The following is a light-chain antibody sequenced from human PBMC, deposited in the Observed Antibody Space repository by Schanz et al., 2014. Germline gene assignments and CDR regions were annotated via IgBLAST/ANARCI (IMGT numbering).Light chain of an antibody. CDR1: SSDLGGYNY. CDR2: DVS. CDR3: SSFTTSSTQV. Sequence: QSALTQPASVSGSPGQSITISCTGTSSDLGGYNYVSWYQQYPGKAPKLIIYDVSNRPSGVSNRFSGSKSGNTASLTVSGLQAEDEADYYCSSFTTSSTQVFGGGTKLTVL. J-gene: IGLJ3*02. V-gene: IGLV2-14*01.